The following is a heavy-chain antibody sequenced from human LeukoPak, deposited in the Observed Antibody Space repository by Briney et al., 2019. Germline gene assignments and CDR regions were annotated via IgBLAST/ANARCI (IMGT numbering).Heavy chain of an antibody. CDR3: ARSRFQGDGYRHYYYGMDV. D-gene: IGHD5-24*01. CDR1: GGSISSYY. CDR2: IYYSGST. V-gene: IGHV4-59*01. Sequence: SETLSLTCTVSGGSISSYYWSLIRQPPGKGLEWIGYIYYSGSTNYNPSLKSRVTISVDTSKNQFSLKLSSVTAADTAVYYCARSRFQGDGYRHYYYGMDVWGQGTTVTVSS. J-gene: IGHJ6*02.